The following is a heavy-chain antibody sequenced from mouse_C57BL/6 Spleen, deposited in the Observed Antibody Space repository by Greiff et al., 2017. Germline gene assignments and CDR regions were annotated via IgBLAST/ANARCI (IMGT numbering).Heavy chain of an antibody. Sequence: VKLVESGAELARPGASVKLSCKASGYTFTSYGISWVKQRTGQGLEWIGEIYPRSGNTYYNEKFKGKATLTADKSSSTAYMELRSLTSEDSAVYFCARDGNFAWFAYWGQGTLVTVSA. J-gene: IGHJ3*01. V-gene: IGHV1-81*01. CDR1: GYTFTSYG. CDR2: IYPRSGNT. D-gene: IGHD2-1*01. CDR3: ARDGNFAWFAY.